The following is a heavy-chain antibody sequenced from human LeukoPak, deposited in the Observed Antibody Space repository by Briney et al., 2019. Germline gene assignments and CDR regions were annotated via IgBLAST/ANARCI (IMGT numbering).Heavy chain of an antibody. Sequence: GGSLRLSCEASGFTFSDYAMSWVRQAPGKGLDWVSSIDGGGGDPWYANSAKGRFTVSRDNSGNTLYLQMTALRAEDTAVYYCAARRPHYGDYVYWGLGTLVTVSS. CDR2: IDGGGGDP. J-gene: IGHJ4*02. CDR3: AARRPHYGDYVY. V-gene: IGHV3-23*01. D-gene: IGHD4-17*01. CDR1: GFTFSDYA.